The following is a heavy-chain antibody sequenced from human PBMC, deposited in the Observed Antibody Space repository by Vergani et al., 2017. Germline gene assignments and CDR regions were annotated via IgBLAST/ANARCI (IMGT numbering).Heavy chain of an antibody. V-gene: IGHV3-7*01. CDR1: GFTFSNYW. J-gene: IGHJ1*01. D-gene: IGHD2-15*01. CDR2: IKQDGSEK. Sequence: EVQLVESGGGLVQPGGSLRLSCAASGFTFSNYWMSWVRQAPGKGLEWVANIKQDGSEKYYVDSVKGRFTISRDNAKKSLYLQMNSLRAEDRGVYYCARISGGSAPYLHYWGQGTLVTVAS. CDR3: ARISGGSAPYLHY.